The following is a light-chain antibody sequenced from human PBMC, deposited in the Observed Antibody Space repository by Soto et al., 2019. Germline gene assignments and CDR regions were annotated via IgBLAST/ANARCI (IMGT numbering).Light chain of an antibody. V-gene: IGKV3-20*01. J-gene: IGKJ2*01. CDR3: QHFGNPPPYT. CDR1: QSVSSSY. CDR2: CAS. Sequence: EIVLTQSPGTLSLSPGERATLSCRASQSVSSSYLAGYQQKPGQAPRLLMYCASSMATGTPDRFSGSGSGTECSLTISRLEPESFAVYYGQHFGNPPPYTFGERTKLEL.